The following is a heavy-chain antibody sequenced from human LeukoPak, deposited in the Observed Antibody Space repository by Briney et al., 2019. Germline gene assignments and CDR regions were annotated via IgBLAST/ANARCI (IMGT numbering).Heavy chain of an antibody. CDR1: GFTVSSNY. V-gene: IGHV3-53*01. CDR2: IYSGGRT. J-gene: IGHJ4*02. Sequence: GSLRLSCAASGFTVSSNYMSCVRQAPGKGLEWVSVIYSGGRTYYADSVKGRFTISRDNSKNTLYLQMNSLRAEDTAVYYCARAVPPVMTFDYWGQRTLVTVSS. D-gene: IGHD2-21*01. CDR3: ARAVPPVMTFDY.